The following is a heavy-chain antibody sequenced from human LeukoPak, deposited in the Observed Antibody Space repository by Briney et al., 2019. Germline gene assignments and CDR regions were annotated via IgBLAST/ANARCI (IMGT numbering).Heavy chain of an antibody. J-gene: IGHJ4*02. CDR1: GGSISSGSYY. Sequence: SQTLSLTCTVSGGSISSGSYYWSWIRQPAGKGLEWIGRIYTSGSTNYNPSLKSRVTISVDTSKNQFSLKLSSVTAADTAVYYCARRRIGYSYGLDYWGQGTLVTVSS. CDR3: ARRRIGYSYGLDY. CDR2: IYTSGST. V-gene: IGHV4-61*02. D-gene: IGHD5-18*01.